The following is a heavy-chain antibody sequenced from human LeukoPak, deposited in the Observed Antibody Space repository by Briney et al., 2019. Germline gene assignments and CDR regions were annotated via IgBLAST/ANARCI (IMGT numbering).Heavy chain of an antibody. Sequence: SETLSLTCTVSGGSISSGAYYWTWIRQLPGKGLEWIGYIYYSGSTYYHPSLESRVTMSVVTSKNQFSLKLNSVTAADTAVYYCARSNAYDTSGYGPLDIWGQGTMVTVSS. CDR1: GGSISSGAYY. D-gene: IGHD3-22*01. CDR3: ARSNAYDTSGYGPLDI. V-gene: IGHV4-31*03. J-gene: IGHJ3*02. CDR2: IYYSGST.